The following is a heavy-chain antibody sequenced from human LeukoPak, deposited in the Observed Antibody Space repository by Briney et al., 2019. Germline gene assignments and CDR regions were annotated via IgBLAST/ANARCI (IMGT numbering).Heavy chain of an antibody. CDR1: GYTFIHYG. D-gene: IGHD2-15*01. Sequence: VASVNVSCKASGYTFIHYGISWVRQAPGQGLEWMGWINTNNGNTNYAQNLQGRVTLTTDTATSRAYMELRSLRSDDTAVYFCARDLTGSRCRGGSCYFMFGYWGQGTLVSVSS. CDR2: INTNNGNT. J-gene: IGHJ4*02. CDR3: ARDLTGSRCRGGSCYFMFGY. V-gene: IGHV1-18*01.